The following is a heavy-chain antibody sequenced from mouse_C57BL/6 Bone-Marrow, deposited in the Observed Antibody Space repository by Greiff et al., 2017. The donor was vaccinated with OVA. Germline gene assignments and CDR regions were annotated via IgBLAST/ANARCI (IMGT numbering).Heavy chain of an antibody. J-gene: IGHJ1*03. Sequence: DVHLVESGGGLVKPGGSLKLSCAASGFTFSDYGMHWVRQAPEKGLEWVAYISSGSSTIYYADTVKGRFTISRDNAKNTLFLQMTSLRSEDTAMYYCARDNYYWYFDVWGTGTTVTVSS. CDR1: GFTFSDYG. D-gene: IGHD1-3*01. V-gene: IGHV5-17*01. CDR2: ISSGSSTI. CDR3: ARDNYYWYFDV.